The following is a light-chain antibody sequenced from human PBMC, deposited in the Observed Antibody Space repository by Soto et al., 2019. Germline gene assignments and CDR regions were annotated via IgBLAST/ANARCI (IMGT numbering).Light chain of an antibody. CDR3: NSYAGSNNVV. J-gene: IGLJ2*01. V-gene: IGLV2-8*01. Sequence: QSALTQPPSASGSPGQSVTISCTGTSSDVGRFNFVSWFQQHPGKAPKALIYQVTKRPSGVPDRFSASKSGNTASLTVSGLQDEDEADYYCNSYAGSNNVVFGGGTKRTVL. CDR1: SSDVGRFNF. CDR2: QVT.